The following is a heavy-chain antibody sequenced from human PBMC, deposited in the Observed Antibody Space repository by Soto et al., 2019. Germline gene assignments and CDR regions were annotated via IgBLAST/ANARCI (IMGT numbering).Heavy chain of an antibody. CDR2: IYYSGST. CDR3: ARAGERLRMYYYDSSGLARFDY. V-gene: IGHV4-31*03. CDR1: GGSISSGGYY. J-gene: IGHJ4*02. Sequence: SETLSLTCTVSGGSISSGGYYWSWIRQHPGKGLEWIGYIYYSGSTYYNPSLKSRVTISVDTSKNQFSLKLSSVTAADTAVYYCARAGERLRMYYYDSSGLARFDYWGQGTLVTVSS. D-gene: IGHD3-22*01.